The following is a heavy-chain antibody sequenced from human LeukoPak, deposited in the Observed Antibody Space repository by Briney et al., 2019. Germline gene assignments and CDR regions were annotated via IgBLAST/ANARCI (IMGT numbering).Heavy chain of an antibody. D-gene: IGHD6-13*01. V-gene: IGHV4-4*07. CDR1: GGSISSYY. CDR2: IYTSGST. Sequence: SETLSLTCTVSGGSISSYYWSWIRQPAGKGLEWIGRIYTSGSTNYNPSLKSRVTMSVDTSKNQFSLKLSSVTAADTAVYYCARDLPYSSSWESIDYWGQGTLVTVSS. CDR3: ARDLPYSSSWESIDY. J-gene: IGHJ4*02.